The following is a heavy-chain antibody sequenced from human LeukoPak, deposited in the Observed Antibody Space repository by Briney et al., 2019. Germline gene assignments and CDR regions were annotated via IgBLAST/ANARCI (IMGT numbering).Heavy chain of an antibody. CDR1: GGSISSGSYY. CDR3: ARDRPGYDILTGYFQEVDWFDP. Sequence: LRLSCTVSGGSISSGSYYWSWIRQPAGKGLEWIGRIYTSGSTNYNPSLKSRVTISVDTSKNQFSLKLSSVTAADTAVYYCARDRPGYDILTGYFQEVDWFDPWGQGTLVTVSS. CDR2: IYTSGST. D-gene: IGHD3-9*01. J-gene: IGHJ5*02. V-gene: IGHV4-61*02.